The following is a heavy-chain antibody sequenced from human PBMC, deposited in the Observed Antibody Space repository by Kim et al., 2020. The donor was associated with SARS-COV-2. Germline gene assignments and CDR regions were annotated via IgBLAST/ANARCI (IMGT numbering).Heavy chain of an antibody. V-gene: IGHV3-53*01. CDR2: IYSGGST. Sequence: GGSLRLSCAASGFTVSSNYMSWVRQAPGKGLEWVSVIYSGGSTYYADSVKGRFTISRDNSKNTLYLQMNSLRAEDTAVYYCARGGRRGIAASPITMVRGARGGYFDLWGRGTLVTVSS. D-gene: IGHD3-10*01. CDR1: GFTVSSNY. CDR3: ARGGRRGIAASPITMVRGARGGYFDL. J-gene: IGHJ2*01.